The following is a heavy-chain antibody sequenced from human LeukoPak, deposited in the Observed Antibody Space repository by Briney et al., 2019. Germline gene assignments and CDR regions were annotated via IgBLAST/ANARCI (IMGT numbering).Heavy chain of an antibody. CDR2: IRSKANSYAT. CDR3: TSPRGDGYNSLLDY. J-gene: IGHJ6*02. D-gene: IGHD5-24*01. CDR1: GFSFSGSA. Sequence: GGSLRLSCAASGFSFSGSAMHWVRQASGKGLEWVGRIRSKANSYATAYAASVKGRFTISRDDSKNTAYLQMNSLKTEDTAVYYCTSPRGDGYNSLLDYWGQGTTVTVSS. V-gene: IGHV3-73*01.